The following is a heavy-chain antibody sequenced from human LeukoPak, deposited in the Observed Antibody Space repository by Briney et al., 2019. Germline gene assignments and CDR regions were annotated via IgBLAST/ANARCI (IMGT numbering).Heavy chain of an antibody. CDR3: ARDYSRWFDP. J-gene: IGHJ5*02. Sequence: PLETLSLTCTVSGGSISSYYWSWIRQPPGKGLEWIGYIYYSGSTNYNPSLKSRVTISVDTSKNRFSLKLSSVTAADTAVYYCARDYSRWFDPWGQGTLVTVSS. CDR2: IYYSGST. V-gene: IGHV4-59*01. D-gene: IGHD4-11*01. CDR1: GGSISSYY.